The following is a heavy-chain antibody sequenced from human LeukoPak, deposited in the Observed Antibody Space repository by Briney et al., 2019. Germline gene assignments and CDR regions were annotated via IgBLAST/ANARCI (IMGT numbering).Heavy chain of an antibody. CDR2: IRSKAYGGTT. J-gene: IGHJ4*02. CDR1: GFTFGDYA. CDR3: TRAKTVLLWFGESHPVYFDY. V-gene: IGHV3-49*04. Sequence: GGSLRLSCTASGFTFGDYAMSWVRQAPGKGLEWVGFIRSKAYGGTTEYAASVKGRFTISRDDSKSIAYLQMNSLKTEDTAVYYCTRAKTVLLWFGESHPVYFDYWGQGTLVTVSS. D-gene: IGHD3-10*01.